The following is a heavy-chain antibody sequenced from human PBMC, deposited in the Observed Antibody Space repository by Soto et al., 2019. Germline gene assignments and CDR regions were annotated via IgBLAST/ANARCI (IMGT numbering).Heavy chain of an antibody. CDR2: IYSGGST. CDR3: ARERSYDILTGYYPDASDI. J-gene: IGHJ3*02. CDR1: GFTVSSNY. Sequence: GGSLRLSCAASGFTVSSNYMSWVRQAPGKGLEWVSVIYSGGSTYYADSVKGRFTISRDNSKNTLYLQMNSLRAEDTAVYYCARERSYDILTGYYPDASDIRGQGTMVTVSS. D-gene: IGHD3-9*01. V-gene: IGHV3-53*01.